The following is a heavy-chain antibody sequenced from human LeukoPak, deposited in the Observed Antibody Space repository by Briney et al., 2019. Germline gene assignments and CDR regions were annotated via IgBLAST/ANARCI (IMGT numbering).Heavy chain of an antibody. Sequence: SETLSLTCAVYGGSFSGYYWSWIRQPAGKGLEWIGRIYTSGSTNYNPSLKSRVTMSVDTSKNQFSLKLSSVTAADTAVYYRAKFDPQLGMDVWGQGTKVTVSS. CDR2: IYTSGST. CDR3: AKFDPQLGMDV. D-gene: IGHD1-1*01. V-gene: IGHV4-59*10. CDR1: GGSFSGYY. J-gene: IGHJ6*02.